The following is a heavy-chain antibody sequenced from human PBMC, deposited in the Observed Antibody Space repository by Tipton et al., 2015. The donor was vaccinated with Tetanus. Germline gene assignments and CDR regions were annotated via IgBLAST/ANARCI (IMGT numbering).Heavy chain of an antibody. CDR3: ARDRGEDWTNFYYMDV. CDR2: INRDGSGK. V-gene: IGHV3-7*01. D-gene: IGHD3/OR15-3a*01. Sequence: SLRLSCSASGFIFSNYWMSWVRQAPGKGLEWVANINRDGSGKYYVDSVKGRFTISRDEVKNSLYLQMSSLRVGDTAVYYCARDRGEDWTNFYYMDVWGKGATVTVSS. CDR1: GFIFSNYW. J-gene: IGHJ6*03.